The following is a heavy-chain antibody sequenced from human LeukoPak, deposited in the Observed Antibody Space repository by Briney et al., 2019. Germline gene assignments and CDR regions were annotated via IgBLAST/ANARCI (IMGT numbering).Heavy chain of an antibody. CDR2: ISTSSSYI. D-gene: IGHD6-19*01. J-gene: IGHJ6*03. V-gene: IGHV3-21*01. Sequence: PGGSLRLSCAASGFTFSSYTMNWVRQAPGKGLEWVSSISTSSSYIYYAGSVRGRFTISRDNSKNTLYLQMNSLRAEDTAAYFCAKGSKAVLFTRDHYMDVWGKGTTVTISS. CDR1: GFTFSSYT. CDR3: AKGSKAVLFTRDHYMDV.